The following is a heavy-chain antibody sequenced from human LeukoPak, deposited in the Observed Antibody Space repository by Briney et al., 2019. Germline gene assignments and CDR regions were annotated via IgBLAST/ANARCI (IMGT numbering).Heavy chain of an antibody. J-gene: IGHJ4*02. D-gene: IGHD6-6*01. V-gene: IGHV5-51*01. Sequence: GGALEISWKGSGYRFTSYWNGGGRPGPGKGVGGGGIIYRGEWDTRYSPSFQGQVTISPDTSLSTAYLQWSTLKASDTPMYYCARRRYSSSSDLDYWGQGTLVTVSS. CDR2: IYRGEWDT. CDR3: ARRRYSSSSDLDY. CDR1: GYRFTSYW.